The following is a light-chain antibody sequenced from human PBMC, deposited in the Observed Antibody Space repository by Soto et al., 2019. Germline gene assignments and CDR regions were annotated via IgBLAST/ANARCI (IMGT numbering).Light chain of an antibody. J-gene: IGKJ1*01. Sequence: DIQLTQSPFFLSASGGYRFTITFLASQGISSYLAWYQQKPGKAPNLLIHTASTLQSGVPSRFSGSGSGTEFTLTISSLQPDDFATYYCQHYNSYSEAFGQGTKVDIK. CDR2: TAS. CDR3: QHYNSYSEA. CDR1: QGISSY. V-gene: IGKV1-9*01.